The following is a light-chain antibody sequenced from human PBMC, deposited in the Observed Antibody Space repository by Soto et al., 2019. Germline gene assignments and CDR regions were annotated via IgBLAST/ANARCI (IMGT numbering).Light chain of an antibody. CDR2: DVS. V-gene: IGKV1-5*01. J-gene: IGKJ4*01. Sequence: DIQMTQSPSTLSASVGDRVTITCRASQSISSWLAWYQQKPGKAPNLLIYDVSSLESGVSSRFSGSGSGTEFTLTISSLQPGDFATHYCQQYNSHSLFGGGTKVDIK. CDR3: QQYNSHSL. CDR1: QSISSW.